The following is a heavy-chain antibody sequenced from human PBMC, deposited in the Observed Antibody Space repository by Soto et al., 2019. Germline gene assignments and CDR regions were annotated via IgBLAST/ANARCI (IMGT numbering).Heavy chain of an antibody. CDR2: IDYSGST. J-gene: IGHJ4*02. CDR1: GGSISSSSYY. V-gene: IGHV4-39*01. Sequence: QLRLQESGPGLMKPSETLSLTCTVSGGSISSSSYYWGWIRQPLGKGLEWIGRIDYSGSTYYNPYLESLVNLSVDTSKNQFSLKLSFVTVADTAVYYCASHLRWGVDGSDLGAGYIDYWGQGTLVTVSS. CDR3: ASHLRWGVDGSDLGAGYIDY. D-gene: IGHD4-17*01.